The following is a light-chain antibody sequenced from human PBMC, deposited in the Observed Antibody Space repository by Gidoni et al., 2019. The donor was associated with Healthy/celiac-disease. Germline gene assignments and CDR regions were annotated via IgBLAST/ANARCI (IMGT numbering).Light chain of an antibody. J-gene: IGKJ5*01. CDR1: QSVSSY. Sequence: EIVLTQSPATLSWSPGERATLSCRASQSVSSYLAWYQQKPGQAPRLLIYDASNWATGIPARFSGSGSGTDFTLTISSLEPEDFAVYYCQQRSNPITFGQGTRLEIK. V-gene: IGKV3-11*01. CDR2: DAS. CDR3: QQRSNPIT.